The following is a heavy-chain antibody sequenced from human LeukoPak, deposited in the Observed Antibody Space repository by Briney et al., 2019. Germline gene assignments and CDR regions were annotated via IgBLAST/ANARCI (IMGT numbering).Heavy chain of an antibody. Sequence: GASVKVSCKASGYTFTSYYMHWVRQAPGQGLEWMGIINPSGGSTSYAQKFQGRVTMTRDTSTSTVYMELSSLRSEDTAVYYCARRRYCSSTSCYGDYYYGMDVWGQGTTVTVSS. D-gene: IGHD2-2*01. CDR3: ARRRYCSSTSCYGDYYYGMDV. CDR1: GYTFTSYY. V-gene: IGHV1-46*01. CDR2: INPSGGST. J-gene: IGHJ6*02.